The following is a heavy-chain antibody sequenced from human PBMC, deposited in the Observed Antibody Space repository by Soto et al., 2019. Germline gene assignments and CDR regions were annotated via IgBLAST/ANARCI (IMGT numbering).Heavy chain of an antibody. CDR3: ARSPLYDSSGYYYDFRGAFDY. CDR2: IIPIFGTA. J-gene: IGHJ4*02. Sequence: ASVKVSCKASGGTFSSYAISWVRQAPGQGPEWMGGIIPIFGTANYAQKFQGRVTITADKSTSTAYMELSSLRSEDTAVYYCARSPLYDSSGYYYDFRGAFDYWGQGTLVTVSS. V-gene: IGHV1-69*06. D-gene: IGHD3-22*01. CDR1: GGTFSSYA.